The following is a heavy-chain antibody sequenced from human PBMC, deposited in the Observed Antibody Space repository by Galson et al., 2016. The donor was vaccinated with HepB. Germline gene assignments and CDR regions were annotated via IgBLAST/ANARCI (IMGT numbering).Heavy chain of an antibody. CDR2: LSYDGNNK. CDR3: VKGNWYGSSSPTDY. D-gene: IGHD6-6*01. Sequence: SLRLSCAASGFTLSSPDMHWVRKAPGEGLEWVAILSYDGNNKYYKDSLRGRFTISRDVSGNTLYLQMDSLRAEDTALYYCVKGNWYGSSSPTDYWGQGTLVTVSS. J-gene: IGHJ4*02. V-gene: IGHV3-30*03. CDR1: GFTLSSPD.